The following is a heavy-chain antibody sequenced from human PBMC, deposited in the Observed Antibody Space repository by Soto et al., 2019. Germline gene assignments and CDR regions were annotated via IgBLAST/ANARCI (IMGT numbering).Heavy chain of an antibody. D-gene: IGHD6-13*01. CDR1: GGSITTSY. J-gene: IGHJ6*04. Sequence: QVKLQESGPGLVKPSETLSLTCTVSGGSITTSYWSCIRQPPGKGLEWIAHIYYGGSTYYNPYLKSRVTLSVATLKKQFSLKVSSVTAADTAMYYCAKVGRAAAADGVNYNYYGMDVWGKGTTVTVSS. CDR3: AKVGRAAAADGVNYNYYGMDV. V-gene: IGHV4-59*01. CDR2: IYYGGST.